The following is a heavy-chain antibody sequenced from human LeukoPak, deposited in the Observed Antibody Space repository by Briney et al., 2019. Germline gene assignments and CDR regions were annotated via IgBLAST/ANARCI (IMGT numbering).Heavy chain of an antibody. V-gene: IGHV3-23*01. D-gene: IGHD3-3*01. CDR1: GFTFSSYA. CDR3: AKVYDFWSGYPDFDY. CDR2: ISGSGGST. Sequence: GSLRLSCAASGFTFSSYAMSWVRQAPGKGLEWVSAISGSGGSTYYADSVKGRFTISRDNSKNTLYLQMNSLRAEDTAVYYCAKVYDFWSGYPDFDYWGQGTLVTVSS. J-gene: IGHJ4*02.